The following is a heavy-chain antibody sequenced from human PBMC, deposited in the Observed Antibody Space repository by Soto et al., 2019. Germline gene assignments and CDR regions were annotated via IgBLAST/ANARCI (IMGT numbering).Heavy chain of an antibody. CDR1: GGSFSGYY. CDR2: INHSGST. V-gene: IGHV4-34*01. D-gene: IGHD3-3*01. Sequence: SETLSLTCAVYGGSFSGYYWSWIRQPPGKGLEWIGEINHSGSTNYNPSLKSRVTISVDTSKNQFSLKLSSVTAADTAVYYCARRRFLEWLSPTYFDYWGQGTLVTVS. CDR3: ARRRFLEWLSPTYFDY. J-gene: IGHJ4*02.